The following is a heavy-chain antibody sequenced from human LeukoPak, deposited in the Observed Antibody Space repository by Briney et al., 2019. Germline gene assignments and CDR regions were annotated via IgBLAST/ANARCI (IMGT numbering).Heavy chain of an antibody. CDR3: ARSGLAGYSSS. V-gene: IGHV4-30-2*01. J-gene: IGHJ4*02. D-gene: IGHD6-13*01. Sequence: SETLSLTCTVSGGSISSGGYYWSWIRQPPGKGLESIGYIYHSGSTYYNPSLKSRVTISVDRSKNQFSLKLSSVTAADTAVYYCARSGLAGYSSSWGQGTLVTVSS. CDR1: GGSISSGGYY. CDR2: IYHSGST.